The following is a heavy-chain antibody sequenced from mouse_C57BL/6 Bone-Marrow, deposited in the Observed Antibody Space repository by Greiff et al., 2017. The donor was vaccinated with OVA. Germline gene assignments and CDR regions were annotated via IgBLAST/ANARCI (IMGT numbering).Heavy chain of an antibody. CDR3: ARDYYGSPDY. D-gene: IGHD1-1*01. CDR1: GYTFTSYW. J-gene: IGHJ2*01. Sequence: QVQLQQPGAELVMPGASVKLSCKASGYTFTSYWMHWVKQRTGQGLEWIGEIYPRSGNTYYNEKFKGKATLTADKSSSTAYMELRSLTSEDSAVYFCARDYYGSPDYWGQGTTLTVSS. V-gene: IGHV1-81*01. CDR2: IYPRSGNT.